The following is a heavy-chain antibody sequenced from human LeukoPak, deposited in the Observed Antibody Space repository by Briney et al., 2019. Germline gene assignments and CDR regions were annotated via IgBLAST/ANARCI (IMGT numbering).Heavy chain of an antibody. J-gene: IGHJ4*02. D-gene: IGHD3-16*01. CDR3: ARDGGSLISAGERFDY. CDR2: ISYDGSNK. CDR1: GLTFGNYA. V-gene: IGHV3-30*04. Sequence: GGSLRLSCAASGLTFGNYAMNWVRQAPGKGLEWVAVISYDGSNKYYADSVKGRFTISRDNSKNTLYLQMNSLRAEDTAVYYCARDGGSLISAGERFDYWGQGTLVTVSS.